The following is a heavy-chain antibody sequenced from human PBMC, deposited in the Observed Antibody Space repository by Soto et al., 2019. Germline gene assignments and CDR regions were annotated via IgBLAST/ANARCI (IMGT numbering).Heavy chain of an antibody. D-gene: IGHD5-12*01. J-gene: IGHJ5*02. CDR1: GGCISSYY. Sequence: QVQLQESGPGLVKPSDTLSLTCTVSGGCISSYYWSWIRQPPGKGLEWIGYIYYSGSTNYNPSLKSRVTRSVDTSKNQFSLKLSSVTAADTAVYYSARGWEWLNCFDPWGQGTLVTVSS. CDR3: ARGWEWLNCFDP. V-gene: IGHV4-59*01. CDR2: IYYSGST.